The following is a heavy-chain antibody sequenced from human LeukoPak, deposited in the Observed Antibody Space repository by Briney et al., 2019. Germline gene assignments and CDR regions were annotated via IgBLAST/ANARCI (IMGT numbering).Heavy chain of an antibody. CDR2: IYCSGST. J-gene: IGHJ4*02. V-gene: IGHV4-59*01. CDR3: ARGPEDYFDY. Sequence: SETLSLTCSVSGGSISSYYWSWIRQPPGKGLEWIGYIYCSGSTNYNPSLKSRVTISVDTSKNRFSLKLSSVTAADTAVYYCARGPEDYFDYWGQGTLVTVSS. CDR1: GGSISSYY.